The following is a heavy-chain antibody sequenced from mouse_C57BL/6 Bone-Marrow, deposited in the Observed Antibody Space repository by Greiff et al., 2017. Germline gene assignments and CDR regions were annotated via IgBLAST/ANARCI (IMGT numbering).Heavy chain of an antibody. CDR2: ISDGGSYT. V-gene: IGHV5-4*01. D-gene: IGHD4-1*01. CDR3: ASLGGFAY. J-gene: IGHJ3*01. Sequence: EVHLVESGGGLVKPGGSLKLSCAASGFTFSSYAMSWVRQTPEKRLEWVGTISDGGSYTYYPDNVKGRVTISRDNAKNNLYLQMSHLKSEDTAMYYCASLGGFAYWGRGTVVTVSA. CDR1: GFTFSSYA.